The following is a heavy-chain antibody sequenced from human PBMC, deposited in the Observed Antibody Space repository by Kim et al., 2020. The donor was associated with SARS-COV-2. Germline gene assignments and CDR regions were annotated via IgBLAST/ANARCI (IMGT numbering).Heavy chain of an antibody. D-gene: IGHD6-19*01. CDR3: ARGSQWLAPRGVGERFDY. V-gene: IGHV3-30-3*01. Sequence: GGSLRLSCAASGFTFNNYAMHWVRQAPGKGLEWVAVISYDGSSKCYADSVKGRFTISRDNSRNTLYLQMNSLRAEDTAVYYCARGSQWLAPRGVGERFDYWGQGTLVTVSS. CDR2: ISYDGSSK. J-gene: IGHJ4*02. CDR1: GFTFNNYA.